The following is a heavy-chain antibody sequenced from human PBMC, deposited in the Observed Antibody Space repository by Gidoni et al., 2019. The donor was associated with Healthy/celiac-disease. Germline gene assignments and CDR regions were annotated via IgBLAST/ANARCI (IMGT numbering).Heavy chain of an antibody. V-gene: IGHV3-64D*06. CDR1: AFTFSRYA. J-gene: IGHJ4*02. Sequence: EVQLVESGGGLVQPGGSLRLSCSASAFTFSRYAMHWVRQAPGKGLEYVSAISSNGGSTYYADAVKGRFTISRDNSKNTLYLQMSSLRAEDTAVYYCVKVNREQLPSYWGQGTLVTVSS. D-gene: IGHD6-6*01. CDR3: VKVNREQLPSY. CDR2: ISSNGGST.